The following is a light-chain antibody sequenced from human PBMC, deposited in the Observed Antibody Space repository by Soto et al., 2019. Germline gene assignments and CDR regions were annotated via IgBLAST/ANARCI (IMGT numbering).Light chain of an antibody. J-gene: IGLJ1*01. CDR2: SNN. Sequence: QSVLTQPPSASGTPGQSVTISCSGSTSNIGSNTVNWFQQLPGTAPKLLIHSNNQRPSGVPGRFSGSKSGTSASLAISGLQYEDEADYFCAARDDSLNAYVFGNGTKVTV. CDR1: TSNIGSNT. CDR3: AARDDSLNAYV. V-gene: IGLV1-44*01.